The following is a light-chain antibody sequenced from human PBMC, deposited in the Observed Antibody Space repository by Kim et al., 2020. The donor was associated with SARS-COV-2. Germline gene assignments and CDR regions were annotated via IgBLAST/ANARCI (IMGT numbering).Light chain of an antibody. CDR3: QNYNGFPWK. CDR2: AAS. J-gene: IGKJ1*01. V-gene: IGKV1-27*01. CDR1: KGISNY. Sequence: GAVGDSVTITCRASKGISNYLVWYQQKPGKVPKVLIYAASALQSGVPARFSGSGSGTDFTLTISSLQPEDAATYYCQNYNGFPWKFGQGTKVDIK.